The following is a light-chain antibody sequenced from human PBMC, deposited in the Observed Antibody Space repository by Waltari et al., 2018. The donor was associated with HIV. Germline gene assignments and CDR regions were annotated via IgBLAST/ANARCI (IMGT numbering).Light chain of an antibody. J-gene: IGKJ2*01. Sequence: EIQMTQSPSSLSASVGDRVPITCRASQSITYSLHWYQQKPGKAPRLLLSATSTLQSGVPPRFSGGGSGTDFTLTISSLQSEDFATYYCLQTYTSPRYTFGQGTKLE. V-gene: IGKV1-39*01. CDR1: QSITYS. CDR3: LQTYTSPRYT. CDR2: ATS.